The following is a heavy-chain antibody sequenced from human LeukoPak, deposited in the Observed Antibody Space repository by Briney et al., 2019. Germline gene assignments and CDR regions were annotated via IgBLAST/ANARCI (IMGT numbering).Heavy chain of an antibody. CDR1: GFTFTNYA. CDR2: ISGRGGSA. J-gene: IGHJ6*02. D-gene: IGHD2-15*01. V-gene: IGHV3-23*01. CDR3: AKEYCNGDNCHSYGMDV. Sequence: QTGGSLRLSCAASGFTFTNYAMTWVRQAPGKGLEWVSGISGRGGSAYYADSVNGRFTISRDNSKNTMYLQMSSLRAEDTAIYYCAKEYCNGDNCHSYGMDVWGQGTTVTVSS.